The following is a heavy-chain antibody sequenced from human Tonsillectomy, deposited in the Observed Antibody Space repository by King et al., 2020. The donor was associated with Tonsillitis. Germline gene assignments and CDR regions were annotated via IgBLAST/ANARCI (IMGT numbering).Heavy chain of an antibody. CDR1: GFTFNSYA. CDR3: AKDLRGGSGPDGFHI. CDR2: IYSGGTNT. Sequence: QLVESGGGLVQPGGSLRLSCAASGFTFNSYAMNWVRQAPGKGLEWVSIIYSGGTNTYYADSVKGRFTISRDNSKNTLYLQMNSLRVEDTAVYYCAKDLRGGSGPDGFHIWGQGTMVTVSS. V-gene: IGHV3-23*03. D-gene: IGHD3-10*01. J-gene: IGHJ3*02.